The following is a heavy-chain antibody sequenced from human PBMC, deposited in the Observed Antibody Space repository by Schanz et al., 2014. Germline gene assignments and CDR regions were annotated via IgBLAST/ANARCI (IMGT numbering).Heavy chain of an antibody. D-gene: IGHD6-13*01. CDR2: ISASGGTT. CDR1: GFSFTTYA. J-gene: IGHJ4*02. V-gene: IGHV3-23*01. CDR3: AKSQGSSFDS. Sequence: EVQLLESGGGLVQPGGSLRLSCASSGFSFTTYAMSWVRQAPGKGLEWVSAISASGGTTYYADSVKGRFTISRDNSKNTLYLQMSSLRAEETAVYYCAKSQGSSFDSWGQGTLVTVSS.